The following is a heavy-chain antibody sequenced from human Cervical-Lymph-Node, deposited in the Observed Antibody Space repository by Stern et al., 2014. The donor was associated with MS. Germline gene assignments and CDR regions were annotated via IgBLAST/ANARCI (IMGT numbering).Heavy chain of an antibody. CDR3: ARDWGNFTSITCSDALDI. Sequence: QVQLQESGPGLVKPSQTMSLTCSVSGGSVSNGAYYWNWIRQAPGKCLEWIGKLYHIVITHYNPSLKSRVTMSVDTSKNEFSLRLTSVTATDTAVYYCARDWGNFTSITCSDALDIWGQGRMVTVSS. V-gene: IGHV4-31*03. CDR1: GGSVSNGAYY. J-gene: IGHJ3*02. D-gene: IGHD2-2*01. CDR2: LYHIVIT.